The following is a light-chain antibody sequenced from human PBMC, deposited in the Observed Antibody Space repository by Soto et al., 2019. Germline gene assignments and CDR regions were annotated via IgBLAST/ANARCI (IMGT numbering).Light chain of an antibody. CDR1: QSVSSSY. J-gene: IGKJ2*01. V-gene: IGKV3-20*01. Sequence: IVLTQSPGTLSLSPGETATLSSRASQSVSSSYLASYQQKPGQAPRLLIYGASSRATGIPDRFRGSGSGTDFTLTISRLEPEDFVVYYCQQYGSSRPYTFGHGTKLDIK. CDR2: GAS. CDR3: QQYGSSRPYT.